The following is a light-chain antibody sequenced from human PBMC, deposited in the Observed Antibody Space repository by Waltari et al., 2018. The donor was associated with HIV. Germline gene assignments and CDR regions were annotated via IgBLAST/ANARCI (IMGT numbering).Light chain of an antibody. V-gene: IGKV1-39*01. CDR2: AAS. CDR1: QNITTY. Sequence: DIQMTQSPSSLSASVGDSVTLTCRASQNITTYLSWYQQKPGKAPLHLLYAASTLQSGVASRFSGSGSGTDFTLTISSLQPGDFASYYCQQTYSLPLTFGGGTKVVIK. J-gene: IGKJ4*01. CDR3: QQTYSLPLT.